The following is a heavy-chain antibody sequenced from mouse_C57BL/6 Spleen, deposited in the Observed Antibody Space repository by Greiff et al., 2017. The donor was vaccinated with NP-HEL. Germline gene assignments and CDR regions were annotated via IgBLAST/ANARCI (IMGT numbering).Heavy chain of an antibody. D-gene: IGHD3-1*01. Sequence: VQLQQPGAELVRPGSSVKLSCKASGYTFTSYWMHWVKQRPIQGLEWIGNIDPSDSETHYNQKFKDKATLTVDKSSSTAYMQLSSLTSEDSAVYYCARSKAHYAMDYWGQGTSVTVSS. CDR3: ARSKAHYAMDY. CDR2: IDPSDSET. J-gene: IGHJ4*01. V-gene: IGHV1-52*01. CDR1: GYTFTSYW.